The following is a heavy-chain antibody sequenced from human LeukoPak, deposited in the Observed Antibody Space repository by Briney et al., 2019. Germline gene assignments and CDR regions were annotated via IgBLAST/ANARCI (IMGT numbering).Heavy chain of an antibody. CDR3: ARGNYDILSGYYPH. D-gene: IGHD3-9*01. Sequence: PGGSLRLSCAASGFTFSDYWMHWVRQAPGKGLEWVAGTNWDGGRTGYADSVKGRFTISRDNAKKSLFLHMERLRVEDTAFYYCARGNYDILSGYYPHWGQGSLVTVSS. CDR1: GFTFSDYW. V-gene: IGHV3-20*04. J-gene: IGHJ4*02. CDR2: TNWDGGRT.